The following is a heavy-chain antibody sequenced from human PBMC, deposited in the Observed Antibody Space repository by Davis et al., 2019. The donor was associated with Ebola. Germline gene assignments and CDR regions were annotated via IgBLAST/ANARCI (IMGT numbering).Heavy chain of an antibody. CDR3: AEGGTNNFLGAN. CDR2: INGGAWST. Sequence: PGGSLRLSCTASGFTFSNGWMNWFRQAPGRGLEWVSNINGGAWSTSYADSVKGRFSISRDDSKNTLYLQMDSLRAEDTAVFYCAEGGTNNFLGANWGQGTLVTVSS. V-gene: IGHV3-23*01. J-gene: IGHJ4*02. D-gene: IGHD1-1*01. CDR1: GFTFSNGW.